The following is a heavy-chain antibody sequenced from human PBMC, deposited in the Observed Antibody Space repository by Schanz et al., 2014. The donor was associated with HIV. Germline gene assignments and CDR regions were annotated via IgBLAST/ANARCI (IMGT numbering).Heavy chain of an antibody. CDR1: GFTFSNFA. V-gene: IGHV3-33*01. J-gene: IGHJ5*02. D-gene: IGHD6-13*01. CDR2: IWYDGTNI. CDR3: AREYYSRNWNWFDP. Sequence: QVQLVESGGGVVQPGRSLRLSCAASGFTFSNFAMHWVRQAPGKGLEWVAVIWYDGTNIDYADSVKGRFTVSRDNSKNMLYLQMNSLRAEDTAVYYCAREYYSRNWNWFDPWGQGTLVTVSS.